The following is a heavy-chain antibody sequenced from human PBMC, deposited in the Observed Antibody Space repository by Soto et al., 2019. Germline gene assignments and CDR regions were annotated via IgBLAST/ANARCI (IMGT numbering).Heavy chain of an antibody. J-gene: IGHJ5*02. V-gene: IGHV1-8*01. CDR1: GYTFTSYD. CDR3: ARGNYDILTGTNWFDP. Sequence: ASVKVSCKASGYTFTSYDINWVRQATGQGLEWMGWMNPNSGNTGYAQKFQGRVTMTRNTSISTAYMELSSLRSEDTAVYYCARGNYDILTGTNWFDPWGKGTLVTVSS. D-gene: IGHD3-9*01. CDR2: MNPNSGNT.